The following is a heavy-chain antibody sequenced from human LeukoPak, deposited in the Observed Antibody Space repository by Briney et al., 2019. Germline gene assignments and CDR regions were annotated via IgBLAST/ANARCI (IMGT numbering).Heavy chain of an antibody. CDR2: ISGSGSIT. CDR1: GFTFSSYA. J-gene: IGHJ3*02. D-gene: IGHD2-15*01. CDR3: ARPRLEYCSGGSCFDAFDI. V-gene: IGHV3-23*01. Sequence: GGSLRLSCAASGFTFSSYAMNWVRQAPGKGLEWVSAISGSGSITYYADSVKGRFTISRDNSKNTLFLQMNSLTAEDTAIYSCARPRLEYCSGGSCFDAFDIWGQGTMVTVSS.